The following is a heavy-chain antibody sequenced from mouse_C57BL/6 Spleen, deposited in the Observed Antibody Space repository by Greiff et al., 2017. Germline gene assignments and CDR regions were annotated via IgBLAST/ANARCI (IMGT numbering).Heavy chain of an antibody. CDR1: GFNFKDDY. D-gene: IGHD1-1*01. V-gene: IGHV14-4*01. CDR3: TATTGGY. Sequence: VQLQQSGAELVRPGASVKLSCTASGFNFKDDYMHWVKQRPEQGLEWIGWIDPENGDTEYASKFQGKATITADTSSNTAYLQLSSLTSEDTAVYYCTATTGGYWGQGTLVTVSA. CDR2: IDPENGDT. J-gene: IGHJ3*01.